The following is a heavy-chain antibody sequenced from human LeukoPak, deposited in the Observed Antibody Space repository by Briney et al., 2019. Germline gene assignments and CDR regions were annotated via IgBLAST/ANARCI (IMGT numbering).Heavy chain of an antibody. Sequence: GGSLGLSCAASGFTFSSYAMSWVRQAPGKGLEWVSAISGSGGSTYYADSVKGRFTISRDNSKNTLYLQMNSLRAEDTAVYYCAKVGDFWSTTNFDYWGQGTLVTVSS. D-gene: IGHD3-3*01. CDR2: ISGSGGST. CDR3: AKVGDFWSTTNFDY. V-gene: IGHV3-23*01. CDR1: GFTFSSYA. J-gene: IGHJ4*02.